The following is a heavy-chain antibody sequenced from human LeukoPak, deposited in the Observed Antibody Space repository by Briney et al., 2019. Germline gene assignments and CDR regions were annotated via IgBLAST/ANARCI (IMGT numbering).Heavy chain of an antibody. J-gene: IGHJ4*02. CDR3: ARRGRSGWLYYFDY. CDR2: IYTSGST. Sequence: PSETLSLTCTVPGGSISSYYWSWIRQPPGKGLEWIGYIYTSGSTNYNPSLKSRVTISVDTSKNQFSLKLSSVTAADTAVYYCARRGRSGWLYYFDYWGQGTLVTVSS. D-gene: IGHD6-19*01. CDR1: GGSISSYY. V-gene: IGHV4-4*09.